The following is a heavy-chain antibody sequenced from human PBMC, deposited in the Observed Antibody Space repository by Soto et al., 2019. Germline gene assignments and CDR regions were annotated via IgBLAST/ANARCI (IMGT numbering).Heavy chain of an antibody. D-gene: IGHD3-10*01. Sequence: QLQLQESGPGLVKPSETLSLTCTVSGGSISSSSYYWGWIRQPPGKGLEWIGSIYYSGSTHYNPSLKSGVTIPVDTSKNQFSLKLNSVTAADTAGYDCARRGSVGSWRPGRVGICCQGTMVPVS. CDR2: IYYSGST. V-gene: IGHV4-39*01. J-gene: IGHJ3*02. CDR1: GGSISSSSYY. CDR3: ARRGSVGSWRPGRVGI.